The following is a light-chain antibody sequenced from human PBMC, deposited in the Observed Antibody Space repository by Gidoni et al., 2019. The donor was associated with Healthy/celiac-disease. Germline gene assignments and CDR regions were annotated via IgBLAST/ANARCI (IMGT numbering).Light chain of an antibody. Sequence: EIVLTQSPATLSLSPGERATLSCRASQSVSSYLAWYQHNPGQAPRLLIYDASNRATGIPARFSGSGSGTDFTLTISSLEPEDFAVYYCQQRSNWPPNFGQGTRLEIK. J-gene: IGKJ5*01. CDR3: QQRSNWPPN. CDR1: QSVSSY. CDR2: DAS. V-gene: IGKV3-11*01.